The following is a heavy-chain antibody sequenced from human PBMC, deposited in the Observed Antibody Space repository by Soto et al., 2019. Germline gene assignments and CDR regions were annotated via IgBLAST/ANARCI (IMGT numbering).Heavy chain of an antibody. CDR2: MNPHSGET. Sequence: QVQLVQSGADVRRPGASVKVSCKASGYSFTSLHFNWVRQATGQGLEWIGWMNPHSGETGYAQRFQGRVTMTRDISLSTAYMELRSLTSHDTAVYFCARGSPGPVDHWGQGTLVTVSS. D-gene: IGHD3-10*01. V-gene: IGHV1-8*01. CDR3: ARGSPGPVDH. J-gene: IGHJ4*02. CDR1: GYSFTSLH.